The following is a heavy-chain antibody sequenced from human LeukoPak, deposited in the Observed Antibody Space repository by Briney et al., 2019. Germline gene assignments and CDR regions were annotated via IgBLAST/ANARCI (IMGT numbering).Heavy chain of an antibody. J-gene: IGHJ4*02. CDR2: INTYSGNT. CDR1: GYTFTSYH. Sequence: GASVKVSCKASGYTFTSYHITWVRQAPGQGLEWMGWINTYSGNTNSAQNFQGRVTMTTDTSTSTAYMELRSLRSDDTAVYYCAREGYYYDSSGYYFCFDYWGQGTLVTVSS. CDR3: AREGYYYDSSGYYFCFDY. D-gene: IGHD3-22*01. V-gene: IGHV1-18*01.